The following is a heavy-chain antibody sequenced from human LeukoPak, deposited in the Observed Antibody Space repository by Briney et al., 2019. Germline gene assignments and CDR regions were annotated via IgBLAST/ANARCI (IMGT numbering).Heavy chain of an antibody. CDR3: ARDCSGRNWARDFDY. CDR1: GFIFSEYS. V-gene: IGHV3-48*01. J-gene: IGHJ4*02. CDR2: INTNGRTI. D-gene: IGHD2-15*01. Sequence: PGGSLRLSCAASGFIFSEYSLIWVRQAPGAGLEWVSYINTNGRTIYYADSVKGRFTMSRDNDKNSMYLQMNSPRAEDTAVYYCARDCSGRNWARDFDYWGQGTLVTVSS.